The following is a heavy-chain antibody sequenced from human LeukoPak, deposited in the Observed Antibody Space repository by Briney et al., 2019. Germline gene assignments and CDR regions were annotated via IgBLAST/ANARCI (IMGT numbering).Heavy chain of an antibody. CDR2: INHSGST. CDR1: GGSFSGYY. CDR3: AREGHYDSSGPKTDDY. J-gene: IGHJ4*02. V-gene: IGHV4-34*01. D-gene: IGHD3-22*01. Sequence: PSETLSLTCAVYGGSFSGYYWSWIRQPPGQGLEWIGEINHSGSTNYNPSLKSRVTISVDTSKNQFSLKLSSVTAADTAVYYCAREGHYDSSGPKTDDYWGQGTLVTVSS.